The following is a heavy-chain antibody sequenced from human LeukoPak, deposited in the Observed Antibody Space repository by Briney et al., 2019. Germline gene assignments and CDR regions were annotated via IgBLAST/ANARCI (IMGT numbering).Heavy chain of an antibody. J-gene: IGHJ4*02. CDR2: IKQDGSEK. Sequence: GGSLRLSCAASGFTFSSYWMSWVRQAPGKGLEWVANIKQDGSEKYYVDSVKGRFTISRDNAKNSLYLQMNSLRAEDTAVYYCARERSYYDSSGYPDYWSQGTLVTVSS. D-gene: IGHD3-22*01. CDR3: ARERSYYDSSGYPDY. V-gene: IGHV3-7*01. CDR1: GFTFSSYW.